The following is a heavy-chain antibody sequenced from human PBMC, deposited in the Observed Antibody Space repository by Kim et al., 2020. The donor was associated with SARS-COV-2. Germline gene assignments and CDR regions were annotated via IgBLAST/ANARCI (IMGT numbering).Heavy chain of an antibody. CDR2: IYYSGST. J-gene: IGHJ6*02. Sequence: SETLFLTCTVSGGSISSYYWSWIRQPPGKGLEWIGYIYYSGSTNYNPSLKSRVTISVDTSKNQFSLKLSSVTAADTAVYYCARGYSYGYSYYYYGMDVWGQGTTVTVSS. V-gene: IGHV4-59*01. CDR1: GGSISSYY. D-gene: IGHD5-18*01. CDR3: ARGYSYGYSYYYYGMDV.